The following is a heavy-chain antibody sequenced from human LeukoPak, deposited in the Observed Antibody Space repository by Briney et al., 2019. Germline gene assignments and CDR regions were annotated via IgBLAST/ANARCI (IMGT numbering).Heavy chain of an antibody. CDR2: ISGSGGST. CDR1: GFTFSSYA. D-gene: IGHD6-13*01. Sequence: PGGSLRLSCAASGFTFSSYAMSWVRQAPGKGLEWVSAISGSGGSTYYADSAKGRFTISRDNSKNTLYLQMNSLRAEDTAVYYCAKLPRRIAATNNWFDPWGQGTLVTVSS. V-gene: IGHV3-23*01. J-gene: IGHJ5*02. CDR3: AKLPRRIAATNNWFDP.